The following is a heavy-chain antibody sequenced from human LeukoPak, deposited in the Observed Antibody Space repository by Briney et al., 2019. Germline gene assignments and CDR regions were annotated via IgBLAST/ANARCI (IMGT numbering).Heavy chain of an antibody. Sequence: SETLSLTCTVSGGSISSYYWSWIRQPPGKGLEWIGYVYYSGTANYNPSLKSRVTISVDTSKKQFSLKLSSVTAADTAVYYCARPCSSATCYTDAFDIWGQGTMVTVSS. CDR2: VYYSGTA. J-gene: IGHJ3*02. CDR1: GGSISSYY. CDR3: ARPCSSATCYTDAFDI. D-gene: IGHD2-2*02. V-gene: IGHV4-59*08.